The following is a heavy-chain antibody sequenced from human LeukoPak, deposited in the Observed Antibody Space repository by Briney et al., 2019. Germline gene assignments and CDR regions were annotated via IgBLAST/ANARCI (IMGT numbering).Heavy chain of an antibody. CDR3: AKDREPAALRASQIDY. Sequence: PGGSLRLSCAASGFTFSSYSMNWVRQAPGKGLEWVSSISSSSSYIYYADSVKGRFTISRDNAKNSLYLQMNSLRAEDTAVYYCAKDREPAALRASQIDYWGQGTLVTVSS. J-gene: IGHJ4*02. V-gene: IGHV3-21*01. CDR1: GFTFSSYS. CDR2: ISSSSSYI. D-gene: IGHD2-2*01.